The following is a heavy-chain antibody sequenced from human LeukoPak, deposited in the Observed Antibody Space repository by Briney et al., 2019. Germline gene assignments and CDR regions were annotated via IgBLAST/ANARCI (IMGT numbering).Heavy chain of an antibody. Sequence: PSETLSLTCAVYGGSFSGYYWSWIRQPPGKGLEWIGEINHSGSTNYNPSLKSRVTISVDTSKNQFSLKLSSVTAADTAVYDCARTSRYYYHMDVWGKGTTVTVSS. CDR1: GGSFSGYY. V-gene: IGHV4-34*01. D-gene: IGHD2-2*01. CDR3: ARTSRYYYHMDV. CDR2: INHSGST. J-gene: IGHJ6*03.